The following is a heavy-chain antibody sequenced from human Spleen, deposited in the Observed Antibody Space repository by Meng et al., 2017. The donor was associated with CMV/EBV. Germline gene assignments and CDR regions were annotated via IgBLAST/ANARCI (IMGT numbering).Heavy chain of an antibody. CDR3: ARGTDDFWSGYSYYYYYGMDV. V-gene: IGHV3-11*01. Sequence: GGSLRLSCAASGFTFSDYYMSWIRQAPGKGLEWVSYISSSGSTIYYADSVKGRFTISRDNAKNSLYLQMNSLRAEDTAVYYCARGTDDFWSGYSYYYYYGMDVWGQGTLVTVSS. CDR1: GFTFSDYY. CDR2: ISSSGSTI. D-gene: IGHD3-3*01. J-gene: IGHJ6*02.